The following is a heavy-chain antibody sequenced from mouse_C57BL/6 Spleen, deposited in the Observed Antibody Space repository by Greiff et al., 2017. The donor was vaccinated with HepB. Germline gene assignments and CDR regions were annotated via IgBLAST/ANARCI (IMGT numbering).Heavy chain of an antibody. CDR2: IYPSDSET. J-gene: IGHJ1*03. CDR1: GYTFTSYW. V-gene: IGHV1-61*01. CDR3: ARSDWDGDYWYFDV. D-gene: IGHD4-1*01. Sequence: QVQLQQPGAELVRPGSSVKLSCKASGYTFTSYWMDWVKQRPGQGLEWIGNIYPSDSETHYNQKFKDKATLTVDKSSSTAYMQLSSLTSEDSAVYYCARSDWDGDYWYFDVWGTGTTVTVSS.